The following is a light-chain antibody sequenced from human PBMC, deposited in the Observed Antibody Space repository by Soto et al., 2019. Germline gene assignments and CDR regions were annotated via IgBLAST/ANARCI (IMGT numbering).Light chain of an antibody. J-gene: IGLJ1*01. CDR1: SSNIGSNY. CDR2: SNN. V-gene: IGLV1-47*02. CDR3: AAWDDSLSVLYV. Sequence: SLLTHPPSSSGTPGQRVTISCSGSSSNIGSNYVYWYQQLPGTAPKLLIYSNNQRPSGVPDRFSGSKSGTSASLAISGLRSEDEADYYCAAWDDSLSVLYVFGTGTKVTVL.